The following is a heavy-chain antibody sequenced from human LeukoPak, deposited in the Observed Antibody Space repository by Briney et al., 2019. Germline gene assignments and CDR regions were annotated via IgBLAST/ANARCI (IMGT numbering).Heavy chain of an antibody. D-gene: IGHD5-12*01. V-gene: IGHV4-39*07. CDR3: ARATYPTSSNWFDP. CDR2: IYYSGST. Sequence: PSETLSLTCTVSGGSISSSSYYWGWICQPPGKGLEWIGSIYYSGSTYYNPSLKSRVTISVDTSKNQFSLKLSSVTAADTAVYYCARATYPTSSNWFDPWGQGTLVTVSS. J-gene: IGHJ5*02. CDR1: GGSISSSSYY.